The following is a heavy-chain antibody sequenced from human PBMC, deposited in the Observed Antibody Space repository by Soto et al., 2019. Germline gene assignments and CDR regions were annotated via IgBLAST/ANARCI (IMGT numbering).Heavy chain of an antibody. CDR3: ARDKITGLFDY. D-gene: IGHD2-8*02. V-gene: IGHV4-34*01. Sequence: QVQLQQWGAGLLKPSETLSLTCAVYGGSFSGYYWTWIRQPPGTGLEWIGEINHSGSTNYNPSLKSRVTTSVDTSKNHFSLKLTSVTAADTAVYYCARDKITGLFDYWGHRTLVTVSS. CDR1: GGSFSGYY. J-gene: IGHJ4*01. CDR2: INHSGST.